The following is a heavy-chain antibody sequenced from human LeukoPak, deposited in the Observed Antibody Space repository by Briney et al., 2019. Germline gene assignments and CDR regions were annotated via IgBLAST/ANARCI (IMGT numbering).Heavy chain of an antibody. J-gene: IGHJ6*03. CDR1: GFTFSSYG. CDR3: ARDYYSSSDNYYYYMDV. CDR2: IRYDGSNK. Sequence: PGGSLRLSCAASGFTFSSYGMHWVRQAPGKGLEWVAFIRYDGSNKYYADSVKGRFTISRDNSKNTLYLQMNSLRAEDTAVYYCARDYYSSSDNYYYYMDVWGKGTTVTVSS. D-gene: IGHD6-6*01. V-gene: IGHV3-30*02.